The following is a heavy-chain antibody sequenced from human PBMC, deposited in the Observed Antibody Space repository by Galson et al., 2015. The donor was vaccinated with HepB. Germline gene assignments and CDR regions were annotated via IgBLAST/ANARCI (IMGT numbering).Heavy chain of an antibody. CDR2: IRYDGSNK. D-gene: IGHD6-13*01. CDR1: GFTFSSYG. CDR3: AKAAAAAGTFDF. V-gene: IGHV3-30*02. J-gene: IGHJ4*02. Sequence: SLRLSCAASGFTFSSYGMHWVRQAPGKGLEWVAFIRYDGSNKYYGDSVKGRFTISRDNSKNTLYLQVNSLRAEDTAVFYCAKAAAAAGTFDFWGQGTLVTVSS.